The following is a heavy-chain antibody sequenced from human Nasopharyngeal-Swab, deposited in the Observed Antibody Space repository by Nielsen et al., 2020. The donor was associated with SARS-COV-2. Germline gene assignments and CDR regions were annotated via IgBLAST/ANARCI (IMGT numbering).Heavy chain of an antibody. CDR1: GFTFGSFG. CDR3: ARQDRFYYYLDV. Sequence: LSLTCAGSGFTFGSFGMTWVRQAPGKGLEWVSYISPSSGYIYYAESLKGRITISRDNGKNSVYLLMNSLRADDTAVYFCARQDRFYYYLDVWGKGTTVTVSS. D-gene: IGHD3-3*01. CDR2: ISPSSGYI. V-gene: IGHV3-21*01. J-gene: IGHJ6*03.